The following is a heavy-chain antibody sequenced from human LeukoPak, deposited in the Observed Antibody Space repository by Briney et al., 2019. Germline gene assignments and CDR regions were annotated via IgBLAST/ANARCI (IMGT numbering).Heavy chain of an antibody. J-gene: IGHJ3*02. CDR1: GFTFSSYW. CDR2: IKQDGSEQ. V-gene: IGHV3-7*01. Sequence: GGSLRLSCAASGFTFSSYWMSWVRQAPGKGLEWVANIKQDGSEQYYVDSVKGRFTISRDNDDNSLYLQMHDLRAEDTAVYFCARDRGSGSYPRPNVFDIWGQGTMATVSS. CDR3: ARDRGSGSYPRPNVFDI. D-gene: IGHD1-26*01.